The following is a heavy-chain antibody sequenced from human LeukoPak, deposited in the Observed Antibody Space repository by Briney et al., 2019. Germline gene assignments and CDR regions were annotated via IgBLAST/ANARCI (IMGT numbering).Heavy chain of an antibody. D-gene: IGHD6-19*01. CDR3: ARASQWLAFDY. CDR1: GFTFSVYG. V-gene: IGHV3-21*01. CDR2: IRTSTNYI. J-gene: IGHJ4*02. Sequence: PGGSLRLSCAASGFTFSVYGINWVRQAPGKGLEWVSSIRTSTNYIYYADSVKGRFTISRDNSENTLYLQMNSLRDEDTAVYFCARASQWLAFDYWGQGTLVTVSS.